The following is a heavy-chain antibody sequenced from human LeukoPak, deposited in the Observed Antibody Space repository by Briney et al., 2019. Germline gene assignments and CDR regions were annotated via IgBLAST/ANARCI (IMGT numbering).Heavy chain of an antibody. V-gene: IGHV3-11*05. CDR3: TTEAGDD. D-gene: IGHD5-24*01. CDR1: GLTFSDYY. CDR2: ISSSSSYT. J-gene: IGHJ4*02. Sequence: GSLRLSCAASGLTFSDYYMNWIRQAPGKGLEWISYISSSSSYTNYAESVKGRFTISRDNAKKSLYLQMNSLRAEDTAVYYCTTEAGDDWGQGTLVTVSS.